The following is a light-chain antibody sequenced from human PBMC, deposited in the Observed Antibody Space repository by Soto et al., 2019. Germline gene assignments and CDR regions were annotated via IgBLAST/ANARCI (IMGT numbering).Light chain of an antibody. CDR3: SSYTTSNTRQIV. CDR1: SSDVGGYNY. Sequence: QSVLTQPASLSVSPGQSSSISCTGTSSDVGGYNYVSWYQHHPGKAPKLMIFDVSNRPSGVSNRFSGSKSGNTASLTISGLQPEDEADYYCSSYTTSNTRQIVFGTGTKVTVL. V-gene: IGLV2-14*03. CDR2: DVS. J-gene: IGLJ1*01.